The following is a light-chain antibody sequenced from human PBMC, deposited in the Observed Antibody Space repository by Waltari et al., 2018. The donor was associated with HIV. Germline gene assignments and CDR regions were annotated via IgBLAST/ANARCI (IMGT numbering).Light chain of an antibody. Sequence: EIVMTQSPATLSVSPGERATLSCRTSQSVSSNLAWYQRKPGQAPSLLIYAASTRATGIPVRFSGSGSGTEFTLIISSLQSEDFAVYYCQQYKNWPWTFGQGTKVDVK. J-gene: IGKJ1*01. CDR1: QSVSSN. V-gene: IGKV3-15*01. CDR3: QQYKNWPWT. CDR2: AAS.